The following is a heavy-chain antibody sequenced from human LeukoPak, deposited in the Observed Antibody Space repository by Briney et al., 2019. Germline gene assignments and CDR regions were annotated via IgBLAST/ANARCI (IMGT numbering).Heavy chain of an antibody. Sequence: GGSLRLSCAASGFTFSSYGMHWVRQAPGKGLEWVAFIRYDGSNKYYADSVKGRFTISRDNSKNTLYLQMNSLRAEDTAVYYCAKDESSTYDFWSGSPDYWGQGTLVTVSS. CDR3: AKDESSTYDFWSGSPDY. V-gene: IGHV3-30*02. J-gene: IGHJ4*02. CDR1: GFTFSSYG. CDR2: IRYDGSNK. D-gene: IGHD3-3*01.